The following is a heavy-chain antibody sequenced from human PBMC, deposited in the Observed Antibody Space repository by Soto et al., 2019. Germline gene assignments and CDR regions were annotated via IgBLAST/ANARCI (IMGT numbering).Heavy chain of an antibody. CDR3: ARVFYYDSSGYSSGPDPINQKNYGMDV. CDR1: GFTFSSYW. D-gene: IGHD3-22*01. CDR2: IKQDGSEK. V-gene: IGHV3-7*02. J-gene: IGHJ6*02. Sequence: GGSLRLSCAASGFTFSSYWMSWVRQAPGKGLEWVANIKQDGSEKYYVDSVKGRFTISRDNAKNSLYLQMNSLRAEDTAVYYCARVFYYDSSGYSSGPDPINQKNYGMDVWGQGTTVTVSS.